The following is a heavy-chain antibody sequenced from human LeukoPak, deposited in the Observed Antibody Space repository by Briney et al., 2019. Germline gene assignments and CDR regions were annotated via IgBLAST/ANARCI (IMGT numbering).Heavy chain of an antibody. Sequence: SETLSLTCTVSGGSISSYYWSWIRQPAGKGLEWSGRIYTSGSTNYNPSLKSRVTRSLDTSKSQFSLKLSSVTAADTAVYYCARDKSGSYFSWFDPWGQGTLVTVSS. D-gene: IGHD1-26*01. CDR3: ARDKSGSYFSWFDP. J-gene: IGHJ5*02. CDR1: GGSISSYY. CDR2: IYTSGST. V-gene: IGHV4-4*07.